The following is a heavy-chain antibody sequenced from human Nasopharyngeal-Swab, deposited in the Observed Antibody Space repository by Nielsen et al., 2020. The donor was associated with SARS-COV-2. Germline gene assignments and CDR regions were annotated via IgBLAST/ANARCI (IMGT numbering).Heavy chain of an antibody. Sequence: ETLSLTCAASGFTVSLYWMHWVRQAPGKGLEWVSRIKSDESSTAYADSVKGRFIISRNNAENTYYLRLNSLRAEDTAVYYCATTAGGYSYASWGQGTLVTVSS. CDR1: GFTVSLYW. V-gene: IGHV3-74*01. J-gene: IGHJ5*02. D-gene: IGHD5-18*01. CDR3: ATTAGGYSYAS. CDR2: IKSDESST.